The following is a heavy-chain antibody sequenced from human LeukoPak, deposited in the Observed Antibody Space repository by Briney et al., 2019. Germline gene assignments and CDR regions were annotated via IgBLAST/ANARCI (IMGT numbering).Heavy chain of an antibody. D-gene: IGHD3-16*01. V-gene: IGHV6-1*01. CDR2: TYYRSKWYN. Sequence: SQTLSLTCAISGDSVSSNSAAWNWIRQSPSRGLEWLGRTYYRSKWYNDYEVSVKSRITINPDTSKNQFSLQLKSVTPEDTAVYYCARVGHPWGIEDAFDIWGQGTMVTVSS. CDR1: GDSVSSNSAA. J-gene: IGHJ3*02. CDR3: ARVGHPWGIEDAFDI.